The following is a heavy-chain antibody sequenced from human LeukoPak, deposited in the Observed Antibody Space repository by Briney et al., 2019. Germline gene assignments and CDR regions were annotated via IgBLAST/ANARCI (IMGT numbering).Heavy chain of an antibody. D-gene: IGHD3-10*01. CDR1: GGSIISYY. CDR2: ISYSGAT. Sequence: SETLSLTCTVSGGSIISYYWSWIRQPPGKGLEWIGYISYSGATNYNPSLKSRVTISVDTSRNQFSLKLSSVTAADTAVYYCARHGVYYASGSPSLDYWGQGTLVTVSS. V-gene: IGHV4-59*08. CDR3: ARHGVYYASGSPSLDY. J-gene: IGHJ4*02.